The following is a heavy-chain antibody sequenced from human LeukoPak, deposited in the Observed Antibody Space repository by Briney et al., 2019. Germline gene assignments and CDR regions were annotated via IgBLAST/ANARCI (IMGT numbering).Heavy chain of an antibody. CDR2: ISGSGGST. D-gene: IGHD2-2*01. J-gene: IGHJ6*02. V-gene: IGHV3-23*01. CDR3: AKAPSYTIVVVPAAIDYYGMDV. CDR1: GFTFSGYA. Sequence: GGSLRLSCAASGFTFSGYAMSWVRQAPGKGLEWVSAISGSGGSTYYADSVKGRFTISRDNSKNTLYLQMNSLRAEDTAVYYCAKAPSYTIVVVPAAIDYYGMDVWGQGTTVTVSS.